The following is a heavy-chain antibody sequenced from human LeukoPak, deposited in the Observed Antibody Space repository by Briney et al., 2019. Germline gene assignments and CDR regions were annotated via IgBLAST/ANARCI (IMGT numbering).Heavy chain of an antibody. V-gene: IGHV4-39*01. Sequence: SETLSLTCTVPGGSISSSSYYWGWIRQPPGKGLEWIGSIYYSGSTYYNPSLKSRVTISVDTSKNQFSLKLSSVTAADTAVYYCASRSGSSWSYNDYWGQGTLVTVSS. D-gene: IGHD6-13*01. CDR1: GGSISSSSYY. CDR2: IYYSGST. CDR3: ASRSGSSWSYNDY. J-gene: IGHJ4*02.